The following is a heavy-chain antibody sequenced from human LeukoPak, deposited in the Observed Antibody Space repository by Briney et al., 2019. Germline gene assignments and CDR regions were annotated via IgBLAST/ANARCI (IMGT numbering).Heavy chain of an antibody. V-gene: IGHV1-46*01. CDR1: GYTFTSYY. CDR2: INPSGGST. D-gene: IGHD3-3*01. CDR3: AREAGYDFWSGSYFDY. Sequence: ASVKVSCKASGYTFTSYYMHWVRQAPGQGLEWIGIINPSGGSTSYAQKFQGRVTMTRDTSTSTVYMELSSLRSEDTAVYYCAREAGYDFWSGSYFDYWGQGTLVTVSS. J-gene: IGHJ4*02.